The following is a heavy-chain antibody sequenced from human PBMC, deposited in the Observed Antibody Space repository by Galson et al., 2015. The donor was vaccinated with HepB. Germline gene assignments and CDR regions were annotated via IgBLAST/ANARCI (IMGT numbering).Heavy chain of an antibody. CDR2: ISSSGSTI. CDR3: ARAGRENFGVVIIVFDY. Sequence: SLRLSCAASGFTFSDYYMSWIRQAPGKGLEWVSYISSSGSTIYYADSVKGRFTISRDNAKNSLYLQMNSLRAEDTAVYYCARAGRENFGVVIIVFDYWGQGTLVTVSS. V-gene: IGHV3-11*01. D-gene: IGHD3-3*01. J-gene: IGHJ4*02. CDR1: GFTFSDYY.